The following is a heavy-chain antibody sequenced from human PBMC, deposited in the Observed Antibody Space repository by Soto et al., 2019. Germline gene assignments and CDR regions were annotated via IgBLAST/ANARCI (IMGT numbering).Heavy chain of an antibody. V-gene: IGHV4-59*01. Sequence: SETLSLTCTVSGGSISSYYWSWIRQPPGKGLEWIGYIYYSGSTNYNPSLKSRVTISVDTSKNQFSLKLSSVTAADTAVYYCARDGEYYYGSGTNGWFDPWGQGTLVTVSS. D-gene: IGHD3-10*01. CDR2: IYYSGST. CDR3: ARDGEYYYGSGTNGWFDP. CDR1: GGSISSYY. J-gene: IGHJ5*02.